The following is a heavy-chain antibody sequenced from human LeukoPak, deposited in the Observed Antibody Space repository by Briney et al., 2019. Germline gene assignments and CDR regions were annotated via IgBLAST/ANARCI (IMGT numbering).Heavy chain of an antibody. V-gene: IGHV3-21*01. D-gene: IGHD6-13*01. CDR1: GFTFSSYS. CDR3: ARDRGYSSSRYYFDY. Sequence: GGSLRLSCAASGFTFSSYSMNWVRQAPGKGLEWVSSISSSSSSYIYYADSVKGRFTISRDNAKNSLYLQMNSLRAEDTAVYYCARDRGYSSSRYYFDYWGQGTLVTVSS. J-gene: IGHJ4*02. CDR2: ISSSSSSYI.